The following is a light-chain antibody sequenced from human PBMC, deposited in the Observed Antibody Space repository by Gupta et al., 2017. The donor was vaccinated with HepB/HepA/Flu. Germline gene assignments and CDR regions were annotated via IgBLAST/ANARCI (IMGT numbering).Light chain of an antibody. CDR1: QTINNF. CDR3: QQRSRYPFT. CDR2: ETS. V-gene: IGKV1-39*01. J-gene: IGKJ3*01. Sequence: DIQLTQSPSSLSASVGDRVTITCRASQTINNFLNWFQQKPGKAPNLLIYETSNLESGVSSRFSGTGSGTDFTLTINSLKTEDFATYYCQQRSRYPFTFGPGTKVDI.